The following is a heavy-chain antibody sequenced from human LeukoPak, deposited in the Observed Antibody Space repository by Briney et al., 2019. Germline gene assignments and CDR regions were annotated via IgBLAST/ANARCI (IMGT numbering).Heavy chain of an antibody. CDR3: ARDLKLLWFGVVLDSGAFDI. CDR1: GFPFSSYA. V-gene: IGHV3-74*01. J-gene: IGHJ3*02. Sequence: PGGSLRLSCAASGFPFSSYAMSWVRQAPGKGLEWVSRINSDGSSTSYADSVKGRFTISRDNAKNTLYLQMNSLRADDTAVYYCARDLKLLWFGVVLDSGAFDIWGQGTMVTVSS. D-gene: IGHD3-10*01. CDR2: INSDGSST.